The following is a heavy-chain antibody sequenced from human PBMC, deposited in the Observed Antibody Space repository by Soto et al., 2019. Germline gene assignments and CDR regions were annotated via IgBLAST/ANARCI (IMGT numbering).Heavy chain of an antibody. J-gene: IGHJ4*02. Sequence: ASVKVSCKASGYTFTSYAMHWVRQAPGQRLEWMGWINAGNGNTKYSQKFQGRVTITRDTSASTAYMELSSLRSEDTAVYYCARDPDTHYDFWSGPDYWGQGTLVTVSS. CDR2: INAGNGNT. CDR1: GYTFTSYA. CDR3: ARDPDTHYDFWSGPDY. D-gene: IGHD3-3*01. V-gene: IGHV1-3*01.